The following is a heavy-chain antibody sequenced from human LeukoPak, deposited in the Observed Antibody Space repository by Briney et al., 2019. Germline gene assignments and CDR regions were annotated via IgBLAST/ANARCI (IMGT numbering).Heavy chain of an antibody. CDR3: SRWQVYHYFDY. J-gene: IGHJ4*02. CDR2: ISGSGGST. Sequence: GGSLRLSCAASGFTFSSYAMSWVRQAPGKGLEWVSAISGSGGSTYYADSVKGRFTISRDNSKNTQYLQMNALRAEDTAVYYCSRWQVYHYFDYWGQGTLVTVSS. CDR1: GFTFSSYA. V-gene: IGHV3-23*01. D-gene: IGHD6-19*01.